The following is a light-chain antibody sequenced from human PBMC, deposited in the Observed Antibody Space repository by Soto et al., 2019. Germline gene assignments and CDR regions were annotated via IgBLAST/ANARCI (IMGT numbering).Light chain of an antibody. Sequence: DIQMTQSPSSLSAYVGDRVTITCRASQSIRNYFNWYQQKPGKAPKVLIYTTPSLQSGAPSRLSASGSGTDFTLSVVSLQPEDFATYYCQQSNSSPRTFGQGTKVEI. J-gene: IGKJ1*01. CDR2: TTP. V-gene: IGKV1-39*01. CDR1: QSIRNY. CDR3: QQSNSSPRT.